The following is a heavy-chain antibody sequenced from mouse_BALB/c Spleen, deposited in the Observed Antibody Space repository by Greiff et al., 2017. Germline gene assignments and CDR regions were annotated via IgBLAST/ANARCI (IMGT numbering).Heavy chain of an antibody. CDR2: ISYSGST. Sequence: EVKLLESGPGLVKPSQSLSLTCTVTGYSITSDYAWNWIRQFPGNKLEWMGYISYSGSTSYNPSLKSRISITRDTSKNQFFLQLNSVTTEDTATYYCARKSSGYAWFAYWGQGTLVTVSA. J-gene: IGHJ3*01. CDR1: GYSITSDYA. D-gene: IGHD3-1*01. V-gene: IGHV3-2*02. CDR3: ARKSSGYAWFAY.